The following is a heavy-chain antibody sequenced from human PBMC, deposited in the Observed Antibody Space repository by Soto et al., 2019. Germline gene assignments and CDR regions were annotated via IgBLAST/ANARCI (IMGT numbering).Heavy chain of an antibody. J-gene: IGHJ4*02. CDR1: GFSLSTSGVG. D-gene: IGHD6-19*01. CDR2: IYWDDDK. V-gene: IGHV2-5*02. Sequence: QITLKESGPTLVKPTQTLTLTCTFSGFSLSTSGVGVGWIRQPPGKALEWLALIYWDDDKRYSPSLKSRLTITXXTXKXXVVLTMTNMDPVDTATYYCAHSGGSGWPRFYYFDYWGQGTLVTVSS. CDR3: AHSGGSGWPRFYYFDY.